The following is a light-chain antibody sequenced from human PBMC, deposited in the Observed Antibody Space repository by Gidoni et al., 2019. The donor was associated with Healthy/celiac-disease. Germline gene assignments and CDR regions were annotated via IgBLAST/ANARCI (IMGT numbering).Light chain of an antibody. CDR2: GAS. CDR3: QQYGSSPDT. CDR1: QSVSSSY. V-gene: IGKV3-20*01. J-gene: IGKJ2*01. Sequence: ELVLTQSPGTLSLSPGERATLSCRASQSVSSSYLAWYQQKPGQAPRLLIYGASSRATGIPDRFSGSGSGTDFTLTISRLEPEDFAVYYCQQYGSSPDTFXQXTKLXIK.